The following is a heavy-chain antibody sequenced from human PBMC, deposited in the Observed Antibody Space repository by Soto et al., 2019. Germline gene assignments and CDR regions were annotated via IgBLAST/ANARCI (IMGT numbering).Heavy chain of an antibody. CDR1: GFTFSSYD. V-gene: IGHV3-30*18. CDR3: AKDLRWLQLSGGGYFDY. Sequence: QVQLVESGGGVVQPGRSLRLSCAASGFTFSSYDMHWVRQAPGKGLESVAVISYDGSNKYYADSVKGRFTISRDNSKNTLYLQMNSLRAEDTAVYYCAKDLRWLQLSGGGYFDYWGQGTLVTVSS. CDR2: ISYDGSNK. J-gene: IGHJ4*02. D-gene: IGHD5-12*01.